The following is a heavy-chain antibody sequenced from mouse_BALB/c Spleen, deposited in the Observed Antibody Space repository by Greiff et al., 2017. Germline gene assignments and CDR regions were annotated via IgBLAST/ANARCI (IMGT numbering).Heavy chain of an antibody. CDR1: GFTFSSFG. J-gene: IGHJ4*01. CDR2: ISSGSSTI. V-gene: IGHV5-17*02. D-gene: IGHD2-1*01. Sequence: DVQLQESGGGLVQPGGSRKLSCAASGFTFSSFGMHWVRQAPEKGLEWVAYISSGSSTIYYADTVKGRFTISRDNPKNTLFLQMTSLRSEDTAMYYCARGDGNYESAMDYWGQGTSVTVSS. CDR3: ARGDGNYESAMDY.